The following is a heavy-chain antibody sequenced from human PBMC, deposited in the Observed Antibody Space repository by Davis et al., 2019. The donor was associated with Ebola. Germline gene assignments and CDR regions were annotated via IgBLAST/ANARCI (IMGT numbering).Heavy chain of an antibody. V-gene: IGHV4-30-4*07. Sequence: MPSETLSLTCAVSGGSISSDDSSWSWIRQPPGKGLEWIGNIYYKGTTYYNPSLESRVTLSVDTSKNQFSLKLSSVTAADTAVYYCARGHFDGIVVVVAANPFDYWGQGTLVTVSS. J-gene: IGHJ4*02. CDR2: IYYKGTT. D-gene: IGHD2-15*01. CDR3: ARGHFDGIVVVVAANPFDY. CDR1: GGSISSDDSS.